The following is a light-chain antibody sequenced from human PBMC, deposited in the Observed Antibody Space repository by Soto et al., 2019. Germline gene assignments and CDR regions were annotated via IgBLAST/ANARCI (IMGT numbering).Light chain of an antibody. CDR3: CSYAGSGTDNYV. J-gene: IGLJ1*01. V-gene: IGLV2-23*01. CDR1: SSDIGTYNL. CDR2: EGI. Sequence: QSALTQPASVSGSPGQSITIPCTGTSSDIGTYNLVCWYQDYPGKAPKLMIYEGIKRPSGVSNRFSGSKSGNTAFLTISGLQAEDNPDYYRCSYAGSGTDNYVFG.